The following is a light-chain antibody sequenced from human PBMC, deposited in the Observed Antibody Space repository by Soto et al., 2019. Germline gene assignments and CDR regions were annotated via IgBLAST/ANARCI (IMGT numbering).Light chain of an antibody. CDR1: QSINTW. V-gene: IGKV1-5*03. CDR2: KAS. CDR3: QQYQTYSQ. Sequence: DIQMTQSPSTLSASVGDRVTITCRASQSINTWLAWYQLKPGRAPKLLIYKASTLESGVSSRFSGSGSGTEFTLTISILQPDDFATYYCQQYQTYSQFGQGTKVEIK. J-gene: IGKJ1*01.